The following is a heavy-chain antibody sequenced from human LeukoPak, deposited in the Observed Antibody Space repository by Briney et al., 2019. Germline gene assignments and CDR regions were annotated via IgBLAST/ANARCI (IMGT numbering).Heavy chain of an antibody. J-gene: IGHJ4*02. CDR3: ARQGYSGHSQGAADY. D-gene: IGHD4-23*01. CDR1: GYTFSIYG. Sequence: ASVRVSCKASGYTFSIYGFTWVRQAPGQGLEWMGWISVYNGNTNYAQKFQGRVTMTTDTSTSTAHMELRSLRSDDTAVYYCARQGYSGHSQGAADYWGQGTLVTVSS. CDR2: ISVYNGNT. V-gene: IGHV1-18*01.